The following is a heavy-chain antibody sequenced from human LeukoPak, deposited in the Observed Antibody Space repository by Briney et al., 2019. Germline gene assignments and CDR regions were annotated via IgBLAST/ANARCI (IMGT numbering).Heavy chain of an antibody. D-gene: IGHD2-8*02. CDR1: GFTFRNAW. J-gene: IGHJ3*02. CDR3: AREFRVLPDI. Sequence: GGSLRLSCAASGFTFRNAWMSWVRQAPGKGLVWVSRINADGSSTNYADSVKGRFTISRDNAKNTLYLQMNSLRDEDTAVYYCAREFRVLPDIWGQGTMVTVSS. CDR2: INADGSST. V-gene: IGHV3-74*01.